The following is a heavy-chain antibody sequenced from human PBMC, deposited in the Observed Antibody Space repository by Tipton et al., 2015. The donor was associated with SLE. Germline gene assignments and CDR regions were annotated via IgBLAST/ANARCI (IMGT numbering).Heavy chain of an antibody. D-gene: IGHD7-27*01. V-gene: IGHV4-31*03. CDR2: IYYSGTT. J-gene: IGHJ4*02. CDR3: ARGGTWGFDC. CDR1: GGSISSGAYC. Sequence: TLSLTCTVSGGSISSGAYCWSWIRQHPGKGLEWIGYIYYSGTTYYNPSLKSRVTIPVDTSKNQFSLKLSSVTAADTAVYYCARGGTWGFDCWGQGTLVTVSS.